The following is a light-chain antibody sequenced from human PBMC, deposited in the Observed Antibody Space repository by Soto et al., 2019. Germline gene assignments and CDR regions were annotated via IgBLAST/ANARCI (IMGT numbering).Light chain of an antibody. CDR2: KAS. V-gene: IGKV1-5*03. CDR1: QSISSW. Sequence: DIQMTQSPSTLSASVGDRVTITCRASQSISSWLAWYQQKPGKAPKLLIYKASSLESGVPSRFSGSGSGTEVTLPISSLEPDDFATYYCQQYNSYWPFGQGTQVEMK. J-gene: IGKJ1*01. CDR3: QQYNSYWP.